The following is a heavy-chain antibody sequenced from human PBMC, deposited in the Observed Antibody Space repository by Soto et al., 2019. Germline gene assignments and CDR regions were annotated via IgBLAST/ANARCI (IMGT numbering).Heavy chain of an antibody. CDR1: GGSISSGGYY. D-gene: IGHD3-10*01. Sequence: QVQLQESGPGLVKPSQTLSLTCTVSGGSISSGGYYWSWIRQHPGKGLEWIGYIYYSGSTYYNPSLKSRVTISVDTSKNQFSLKLSSVTVADTAVYYCARMVRGVIIRYFDYWGQGTLVTVSS. V-gene: IGHV4-31*03. J-gene: IGHJ4*02. CDR3: ARMVRGVIIRYFDY. CDR2: IYYSGST.